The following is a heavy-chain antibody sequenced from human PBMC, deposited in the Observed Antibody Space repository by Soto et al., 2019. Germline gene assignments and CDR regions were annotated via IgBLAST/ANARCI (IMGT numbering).Heavy chain of an antibody. Sequence: GESLKISCKGSGYSFTSYWIGWVRQMPGKGLEWMGIIYPGDSDTRYSPSFQGQVTISADKSISTAYLQWSSLKASDTAMYYCARHGLLDYYDSSGYYHYPEHWGQGTLVTVSS. CDR2: IYPGDSDT. V-gene: IGHV5-51*01. CDR3: ARHGLLDYYDSSGYYHYPEH. CDR1: GYSFTSYW. D-gene: IGHD3-22*01. J-gene: IGHJ1*01.